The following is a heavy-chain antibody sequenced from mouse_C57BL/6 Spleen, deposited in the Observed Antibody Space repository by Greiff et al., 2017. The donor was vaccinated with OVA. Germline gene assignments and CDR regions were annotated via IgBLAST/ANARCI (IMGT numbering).Heavy chain of an antibody. D-gene: IGHD4-1*01. Sequence: VHVKQSGPELVKPGASVKISCKASGYSFTGYYMHWVKQSHGNILDWIGYIYPYNGVSSYNQKFKGKATLTVDKSSSTAYMELRSLTSEDSAVYYCARSGALGPFAYWGQGTLVTVSA. CDR3: ARSGALGPFAY. CDR1: GYSFTGYY. J-gene: IGHJ3*01. V-gene: IGHV1-31*01. CDR2: IYPYNGVS.